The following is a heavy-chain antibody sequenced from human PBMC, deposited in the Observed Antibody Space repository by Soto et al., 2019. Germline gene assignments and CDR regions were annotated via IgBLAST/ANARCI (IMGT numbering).Heavy chain of an antibody. Sequence: PSETLSLTCAVYGGSFSGYYWSWIRQPPGKGLEWIGEINHSGSTNYNPSLKSRVTISVDTSKNQFSLELRSLGSDDTAVYYCARDWWDLGEHTLDYWGQGTLVTVSS. CDR2: INHSGST. J-gene: IGHJ4*02. V-gene: IGHV4-34*01. CDR1: GGSFSGYY. D-gene: IGHD3-16*01. CDR3: ARDWWDLGEHTLDY.